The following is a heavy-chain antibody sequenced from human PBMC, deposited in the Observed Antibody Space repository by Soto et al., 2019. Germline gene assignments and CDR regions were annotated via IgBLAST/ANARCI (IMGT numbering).Heavy chain of an antibody. CDR2: ISTSRGNT. J-gene: IGHJ4*02. CDR1: GYTFTSYG. Sequence: QVQLVQSGPEVKKPGASVKVSCKTSGYTFTSYGIAWGRQAPGQGLEWMGWISTSRGNTNYAQKFQGRVTMTTDTSTSTAYMELRSLRSDDTAVYYCATRSPAFDFWGQGTLVTVSS. V-gene: IGHV1-18*01. CDR3: ATRSPAFDF.